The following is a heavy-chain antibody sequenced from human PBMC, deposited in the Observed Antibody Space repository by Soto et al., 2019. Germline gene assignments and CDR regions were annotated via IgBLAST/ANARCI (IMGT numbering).Heavy chain of an antibody. CDR2: ISSSSSYI. CDR1: GFTFSSYS. V-gene: IGHV3-21*01. J-gene: IGHJ3*02. CDR3: AGTRDVAFDI. Sequence: EVQLVESGGGLVKPGGSLRLSCAASGFTFSSYSMNWVRQAPGKGLEWVSSISSSSSYIYYADSVKGRFPISRDNAKNSLYLQMNRLRAEDTAVYYCAGTRDVAFDIRGPRDNGHRLF.